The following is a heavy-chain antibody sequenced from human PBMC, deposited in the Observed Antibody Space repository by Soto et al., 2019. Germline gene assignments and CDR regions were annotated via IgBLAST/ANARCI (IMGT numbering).Heavy chain of an antibody. CDR1: GFTFSSYA. D-gene: IGHD1-26*01. V-gene: IGHV3-30-3*01. Sequence: GGSLRLSCAASGFTFSSYAMHWVRQAPGKGLEWVAVISYDGSNKYYADSVKGRFTISRDNSKNTLYLQMNSLRAEDTAVYYCARTEWELYYYYGMDVWGQGTTVTVSS. J-gene: IGHJ6*02. CDR3: ARTEWELYYYYGMDV. CDR2: ISYDGSNK.